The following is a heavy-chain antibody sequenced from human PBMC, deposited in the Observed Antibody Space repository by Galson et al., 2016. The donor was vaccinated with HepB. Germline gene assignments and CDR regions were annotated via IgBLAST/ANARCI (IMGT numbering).Heavy chain of an antibody. D-gene: IGHD5-24*01. CDR2: MSSSSNSI. V-gene: IGHV3-21*01. J-gene: IGHJ4*02. Sequence: SLRLSCAASGFTFSSHNMNWVRQAPGKGLEWVSSMSSSSNSIYYADSVKGRFTISRDNSKNRLYLQMHSLRGEDTAVYYCAKGRWDLDSWGQGTLVTVSS. CDR1: GFTFSSHN. CDR3: AKGRWDLDS.